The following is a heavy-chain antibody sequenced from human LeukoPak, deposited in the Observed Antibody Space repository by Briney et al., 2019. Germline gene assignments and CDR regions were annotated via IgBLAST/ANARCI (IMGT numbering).Heavy chain of an antibody. D-gene: IGHD4-11*01. J-gene: IGHJ4*02. V-gene: IGHV4-39*01. CDR2: IYYSRST. CDR3: GCPTVTTPPTDY. Sequence: SETLALLCTVSVGPLNSSSYYWGSIRQPPGKGEEWIRRIYYSRSTYYNPSLKSRVTITVNTTKNQYSLKLSSVTAADTAVYYCGCPTVTTPPTDYWGQGTLVTVFS. CDR1: VGPLNSSSYY.